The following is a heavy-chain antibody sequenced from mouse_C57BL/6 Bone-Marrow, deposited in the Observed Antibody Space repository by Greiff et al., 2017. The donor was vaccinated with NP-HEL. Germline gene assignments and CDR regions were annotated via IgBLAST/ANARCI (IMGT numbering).Heavy chain of an antibody. J-gene: IGHJ1*03. V-gene: IGHV5-9-1*02. CDR2: ISSGGDYI. CDR3: TRDHAVTTSWYFDV. D-gene: IGHD2-2*01. Sequence: EVKVEESGEGLVKPGGSLKLSCAASGFTFSSYAMSWVRQTPEKRLEWVAYISSGGDYIYYADTVKGRFTISRDNARNTLYLQMSSLKSEDTAMYYCTRDHAVTTSWYFDVWGTGTTVTVSS. CDR1: GFTFSSYA.